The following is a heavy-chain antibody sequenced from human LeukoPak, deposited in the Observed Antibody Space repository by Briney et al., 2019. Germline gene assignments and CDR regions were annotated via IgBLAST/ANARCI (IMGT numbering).Heavy chain of an antibody. V-gene: IGHV4-39*01. CDR3: ARLILTGSKRGIDY. CDR1: GGSISSSSYY. Sequence: SETLSLTCTVSGGSISSSSYYWGWLRQPPGTGLEWFGSIYYSGGTYYNPPLKSRVTISVDTSKNQFSLKLSSVTAADTAVYYCARLILTGSKRGIDYWGEGTLVTVSS. J-gene: IGHJ4*02. D-gene: IGHD3-9*01. CDR2: IYYSGGT.